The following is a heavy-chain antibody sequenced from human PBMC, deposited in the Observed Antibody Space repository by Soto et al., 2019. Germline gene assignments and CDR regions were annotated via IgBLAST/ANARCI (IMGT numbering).Heavy chain of an antibody. D-gene: IGHD2-2*01. CDR1: GFTFSSYA. J-gene: IGHJ3*02. Sequence: GGSLRLSCAASGFTFSSYAMSWVRQAPGKGLEWVSAISGSGGSTYYADSEKGRFTISRDNSKNTLYLKMNSLRAEDTAVYYCAKARDEDIVVVPAAQDAFDIWGQGTMVTVSS. CDR2: ISGSGGST. V-gene: IGHV3-23*01. CDR3: AKARDEDIVVVPAAQDAFDI.